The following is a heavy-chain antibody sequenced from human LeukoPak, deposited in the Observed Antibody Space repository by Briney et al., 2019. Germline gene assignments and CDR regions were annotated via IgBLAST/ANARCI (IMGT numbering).Heavy chain of an antibody. CDR1: GYLFTGYF. J-gene: IGHJ4*02. Sequence: ASVKVSCKASGYLFTGYFIHWVRQAPGQGLEWMGWINPDSGGTSYPPKFQGRVTMTRDTSISTAYMEVSGLRSDDTAVYYCARDLRGLGDYFDYWGQGTLVTVSS. D-gene: IGHD1-26*01. CDR3: ARDLRGLGDYFDY. V-gene: IGHV1-2*02. CDR2: INPDSGGT.